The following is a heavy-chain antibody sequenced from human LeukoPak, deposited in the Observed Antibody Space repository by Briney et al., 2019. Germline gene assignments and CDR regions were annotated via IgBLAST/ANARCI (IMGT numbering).Heavy chain of an antibody. CDR1: GFTFSSYE. J-gene: IGHJ3*02. CDR2: ISSSGSTI. V-gene: IGHV3-48*03. CDR3: ARAGYYGSATFSVDAFDI. Sequence: GGSLRLSCAASGFTFSSYEMNWVRQAPGKGLEWVSYISSSGSTIYYADSVKGRFTISRDNAKNSLYLQMNSLRAEDTAVYYCARAGYYGSATFSVDAFDIWGQGTMVTVSS. D-gene: IGHD3-10*01.